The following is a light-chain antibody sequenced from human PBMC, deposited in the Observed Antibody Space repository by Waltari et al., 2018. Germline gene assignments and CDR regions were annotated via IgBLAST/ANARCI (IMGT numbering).Light chain of an antibody. J-gene: IGLJ3*02. CDR3: AAWDDSLNGRV. V-gene: IGLV1-44*01. CDR2: TDN. Sequence: QSVLTQPPSASGTPGQGVTVSCSGSSSNIGRNGGSWYQQVPGTAPKPLIHTDNQRPSGVPDRFSGSKSGTSASLAISGLQSEDEAHYYCAAWDDSLNGRVFGGGTKVTVL. CDR1: SSNIGRNG.